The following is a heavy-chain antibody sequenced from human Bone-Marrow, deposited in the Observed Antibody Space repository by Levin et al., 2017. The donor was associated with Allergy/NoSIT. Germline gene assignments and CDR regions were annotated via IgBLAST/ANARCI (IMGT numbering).Heavy chain of an antibody. CDR1: GFTFSDYG. CDR2: IWYDGTKR. D-gene: IGHD5-24*01. Sequence: RTGGSLRLSCAASGFTFSDYGMYWVRQAPGKGLEWVAVIWYDGTKRYYTDSVKGRFTISRDDSKNTVFLQMNSLRADDTAVYYCARADGADYWGQGTLVTVSS. CDR3: ARADGADY. V-gene: IGHV3-33*07. J-gene: IGHJ4*02.